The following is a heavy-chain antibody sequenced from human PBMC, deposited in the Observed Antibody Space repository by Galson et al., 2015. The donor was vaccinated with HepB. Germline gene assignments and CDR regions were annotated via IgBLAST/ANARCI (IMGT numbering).Heavy chain of an antibody. CDR1: GYSFTSYW. CDR3: ARLVAVYSSSERIDY. CDR2: IFPGDSET. V-gene: IGHV5-51*01. J-gene: IGHJ4*02. Sequence: QSGAEVKKPGESLKISCKGFGYSFTSYWIGWVRQMPGKGLEWMGFIFPGDSETRYSPSFQGQVTISADKSITTAYLQWNSLKASDTAMYYCARLVAVYSSSERIDYWGQGTLVTVSS. D-gene: IGHD6-6*01.